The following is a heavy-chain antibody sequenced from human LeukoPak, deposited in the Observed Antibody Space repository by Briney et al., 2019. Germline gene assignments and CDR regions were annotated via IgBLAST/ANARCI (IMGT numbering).Heavy chain of an antibody. J-gene: IGHJ4*02. Sequence: ASVKVSCKASGYTFTGYYMHWVRQAPGQGLEWMGWINPHSGGTNYAQNFQDRVTMTGGTSISTAYMELSRLRSDDTAIYYCARGGDNYDILTQWGQGTLVTVSS. CDR3: ARGGDNYDILTQ. CDR1: GYTFTGYY. CDR2: INPHSGGT. D-gene: IGHD3-9*01. V-gene: IGHV1-2*02.